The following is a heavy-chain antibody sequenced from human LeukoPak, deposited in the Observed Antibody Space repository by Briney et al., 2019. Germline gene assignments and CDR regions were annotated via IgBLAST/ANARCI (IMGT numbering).Heavy chain of an antibody. D-gene: IGHD3-10*01. J-gene: IGHJ4*02. CDR1: GGSISTSNYY. CDR2: IFYSGST. CDR3: ARVIWFGDNQYYFDY. V-gene: IGHV4-39*07. Sequence: SETLSLTCTVSGGSISTSNYYWGWIRQPPGKGLEWIGNIFYSGSTYYSPSLKSRVTVSLDTSRNQFSLKLSSVTAADTAVYYCARVIWFGDNQYYFDYWGQGTLVTVSS.